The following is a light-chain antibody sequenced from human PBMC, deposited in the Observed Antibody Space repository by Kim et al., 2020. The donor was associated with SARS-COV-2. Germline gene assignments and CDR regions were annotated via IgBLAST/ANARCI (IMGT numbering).Light chain of an antibody. V-gene: IGLV1-44*01. J-gene: IGLJ3*02. Sequence: GQRVTFSCSGVSSNIGSNSVTWYQQLPGAAPKLVIYSNDQRPSGVPDRFSGSKSGTSASLAISGLQSEDEADYYCATWEDRLSGWVFGGGTRLAVL. CDR2: SND. CDR1: SSNIGSNS. CDR3: ATWEDRLSGWV.